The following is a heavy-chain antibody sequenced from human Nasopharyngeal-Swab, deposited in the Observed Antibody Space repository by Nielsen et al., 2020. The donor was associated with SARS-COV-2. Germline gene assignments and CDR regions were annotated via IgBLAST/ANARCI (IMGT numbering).Heavy chain of an antibody. V-gene: IGHV3-30*02. CDR2: IRYDGSNK. D-gene: IGHD5-18*01. CDR3: AKDSMDTAMVYDYYYYYMDG. Sequence: GESLKISCAASGFTFSSYGMHWVRQAPGKGLEWVAFIRYDGSNKYYADSVKGRFTISRDNSKNTLYLQMNSLRAEDTAVYYCAKDSMDTAMVYDYYYYYMDGWGKGTTVTVSS. J-gene: IGHJ6*03. CDR1: GFTFSSYG.